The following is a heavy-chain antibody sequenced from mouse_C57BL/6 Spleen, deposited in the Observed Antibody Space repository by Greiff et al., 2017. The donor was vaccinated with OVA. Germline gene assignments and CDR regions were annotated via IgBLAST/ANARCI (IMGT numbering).Heavy chain of an antibody. J-gene: IGHJ1*03. V-gene: IGHV1-26*01. CDR3: ARQNYYGSSNRYFDV. D-gene: IGHD1-1*01. CDR1: GYTFTDYY. CDR2: INPNNGGT. Sequence: EVQLQQPGPELVKPGASVKISCKASGYTFTDYYMDWVKQSHGKSLEWIGDINPNNGGTSYNQKFKGKATLTVDKSSSTAYMELRSLTSEDSAVYYCARQNYYGSSNRYFDVWGTGTTVTVSS.